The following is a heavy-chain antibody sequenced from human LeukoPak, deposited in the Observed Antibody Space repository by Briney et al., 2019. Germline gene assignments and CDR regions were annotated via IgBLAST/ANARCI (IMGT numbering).Heavy chain of an antibody. CDR3: AKSSVYSNAGDLGY. D-gene: IGHD6-13*01. V-gene: IGHV3-9*01. J-gene: IGHJ4*02. Sequence: SGGSLRLSCAASGFTFDDYAMHWVRQAPGKGLEWVSGISWNSGSIGYADSVKGRFTISRDNAKNSLYLQMSSLRAEDTALYYCAKSSVYSNAGDLGYWGQGTQVSVSS. CDR1: GFTFDDYA. CDR2: ISWNSGSI.